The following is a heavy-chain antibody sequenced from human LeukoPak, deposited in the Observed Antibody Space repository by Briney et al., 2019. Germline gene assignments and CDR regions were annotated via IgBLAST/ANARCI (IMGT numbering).Heavy chain of an antibody. V-gene: IGHV1-8*01. CDR3: ARDQKQWLVGPLDY. D-gene: IGHD6-19*01. CDR2: MNPNSGNT. J-gene: IGHJ4*02. CDR1: GYTFTSYD. Sequence: GASVKVSCKASGYTFTSYDINWVRQATGQGLEWMGWMNPNSGNTGYAQKFQGRVTMTRNTSISTAYMELSSLRSEDTAVYYCARDQKQWLVGPLDYWGQGTLVTVSS.